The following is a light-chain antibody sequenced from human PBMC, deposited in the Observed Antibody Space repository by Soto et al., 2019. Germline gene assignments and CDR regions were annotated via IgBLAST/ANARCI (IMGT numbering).Light chain of an antibody. V-gene: IGKV3-20*01. CDR2: GAS. CDR1: QSVSSN. J-gene: IGKJ5*01. Sequence: EIVMTQSPVTLSVSPGERVTLSCRASQSVSSNLAWYQQKPGQAPSLLIYGASSRAAGIPDRFSGSGSGTDFTLTISRLEPEDVAVYYCQQYGTSPPDTFGQGTRLEIK. CDR3: QQYGTSPPDT.